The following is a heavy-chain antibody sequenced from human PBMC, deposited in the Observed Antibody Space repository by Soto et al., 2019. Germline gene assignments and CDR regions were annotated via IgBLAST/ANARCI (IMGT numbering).Heavy chain of an antibody. CDR2: IYYSGST. Sequence: SETKSVTCTVSGGTLSSYDWSWIRPPTGKGLEWIGYIYYSGSTNYNPSLKSRVTISVDTSKNQFSLKLSSVTAADTAVYYCASAYSSGWYSRFDYYYMDVWGKGTTVTVSS. V-gene: IGHV4-59*08. D-gene: IGHD6-19*01. CDR3: ASAYSSGWYSRFDYYYMDV. CDR1: GGTLSSYD. J-gene: IGHJ6*03.